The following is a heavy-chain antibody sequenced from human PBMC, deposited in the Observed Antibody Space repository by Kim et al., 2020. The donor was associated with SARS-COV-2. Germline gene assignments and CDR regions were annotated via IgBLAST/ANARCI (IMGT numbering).Heavy chain of an antibody. Sequence: GGSLRLSCAASGFTFSSYGMHWVRQAPGKGLEWVAVIWCDGSHKYYADSVKGRFTISRDNSKNTLYLQMNSLSAEDTAVYYCARDSHTSTDAFDFWGQGT. CDR1: GFTFSSYG. CDR3: ARDSHTSTDAFDF. V-gene: IGHV3-33*01. CDR2: IWCDGSHK. J-gene: IGHJ3*01.